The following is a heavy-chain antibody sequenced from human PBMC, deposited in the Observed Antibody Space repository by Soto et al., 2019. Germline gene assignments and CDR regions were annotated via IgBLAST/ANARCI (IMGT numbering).Heavy chain of an antibody. D-gene: IGHD6-6*01. J-gene: IGHJ4*02. CDR2: INHSGST. V-gene: IGHV4-34*01. Sequence: SETLSLTCAVYGGSFSGYYWSWIRQPPGKGLEWIGEINHSGSTNYNPSLKSRVTISVDTSKNQFSLKLSSVTAADTAVYYCARRGIAARLGGYYFDYWGQGTLVTVSS. CDR3: ARRGIAARLGGYYFDY. CDR1: GGSFSGYY.